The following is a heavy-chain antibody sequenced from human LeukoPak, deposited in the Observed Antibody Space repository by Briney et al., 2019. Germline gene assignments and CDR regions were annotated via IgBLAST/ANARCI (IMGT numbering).Heavy chain of an antibody. CDR2: ISSSGSTI. J-gene: IGHJ6*02. CDR3: ARSAVAEGLAYYYGMDV. Sequence: PGGSLRLSCAASGFTFSDYYMSWIRQAPGKGLEWVSYISSSGSTIYYADSVKVRFTISRDNAKNSLYLQMNSLRAEDTAVYYCARSAVAEGLAYYYGMDVWGQGTTVTVSS. D-gene: IGHD6-19*01. CDR1: GFTFSDYY. V-gene: IGHV3-11*01.